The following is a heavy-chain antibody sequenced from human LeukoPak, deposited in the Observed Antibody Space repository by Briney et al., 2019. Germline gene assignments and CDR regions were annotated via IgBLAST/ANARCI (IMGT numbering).Heavy chain of an antibody. Sequence: GGSLRLSCAASGFTFSSYWMNWVRQAPGKGLEWVANIKQDGSEKYYVDSVKGRFTISRDNAKNSLYLQMNSLRAEDTAVYYCASHPTPGIAAAGTFNYRGQGTLVTVSS. CDR3: ASHPTPGIAAAGTFNY. D-gene: IGHD6-13*01. V-gene: IGHV3-7*03. J-gene: IGHJ4*02. CDR2: IKQDGSEK. CDR1: GFTFSSYW.